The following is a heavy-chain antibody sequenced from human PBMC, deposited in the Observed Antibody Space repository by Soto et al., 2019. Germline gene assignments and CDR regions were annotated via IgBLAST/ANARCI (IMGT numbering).Heavy chain of an antibody. CDR1: GFTFSSYA. CDR3: ASGDDYGARKAD. Sequence: QVQLVESGGGVVQPGRSLRLSCAASGFTFSSYAMHWVRQAPGKGLEWVAVISYDGSNKYYADSVKGRFTISRDNSKNTLYMQMNSLRAADTAVYYCASGDDYGARKADWGQGTLVTVSS. D-gene: IGHD4-17*01. V-gene: IGHV3-30-3*01. CDR2: ISYDGSNK. J-gene: IGHJ4*02.